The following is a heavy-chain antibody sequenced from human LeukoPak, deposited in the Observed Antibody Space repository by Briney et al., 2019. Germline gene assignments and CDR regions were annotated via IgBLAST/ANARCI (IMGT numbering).Heavy chain of an antibody. D-gene: IGHD3-16*01. V-gene: IGHV3-49*04. Sequence: GGSLRLSCTASGFTFGDYVISWVRQAPGKGLEWLGFIRSKDNDGTTAYAASVKGRFIISRDDSRSIAYLQMNDLKTEDTAVYYCTRDRWGGDYMDVWGKGTPVTISS. J-gene: IGHJ6*03. CDR3: TRDRWGGDYMDV. CDR1: GFTFGDYV. CDR2: IRSKDNDGTT.